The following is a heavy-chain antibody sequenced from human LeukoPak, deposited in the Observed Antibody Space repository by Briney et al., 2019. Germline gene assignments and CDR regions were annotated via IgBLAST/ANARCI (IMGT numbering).Heavy chain of an antibody. D-gene: IGHD5-12*01. J-gene: IGHJ4*02. CDR2: MHPNSGNT. Sequence: VASVKVSCKASGYTFTSYDINWVRQATGQGLEWMGWMHPNSGNTGYAQKFQGRVTMTRNTSISTAYMELSSLRSEDMAVYYCARVHYGYSGYDNFDYWGQGTLVTVSS. V-gene: IGHV1-8*01. CDR1: GYTFTSYD. CDR3: ARVHYGYSGYDNFDY.